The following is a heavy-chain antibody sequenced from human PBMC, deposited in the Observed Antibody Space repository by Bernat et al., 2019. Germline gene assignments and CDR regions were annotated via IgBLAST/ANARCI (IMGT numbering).Heavy chain of an antibody. J-gene: IGHJ4*02. V-gene: IGHV1-18*01. D-gene: IGHD2-15*01. Sequence: QVQLVQSGAEVKKPGASVKVSCKASGYTFTSYGISWVRQAPGQGLEWMGWISAYNGNTNYAQKRQGRVTMTTDTSTSTAYMELRSLRSDDTAVYYCARDIPYCSGGSCYSLYLDDWGQGTLVTVSS. CDR2: ISAYNGNT. CDR1: GYTFTSYG. CDR3: ARDIPYCSGGSCYSLYLDD.